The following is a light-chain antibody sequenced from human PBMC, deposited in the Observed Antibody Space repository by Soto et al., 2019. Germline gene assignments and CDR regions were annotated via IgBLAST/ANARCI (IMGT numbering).Light chain of an antibody. Sequence: QSALTQPPSVSAAPGQKVTISCAGSSSNIGNNYVSWYQHLPGTAPKLLISDNSERPSGIPDRFSGSKSGTSATLGITGLQTGDEADYYCGTWDSSLRAVVFGGGTKLTVL. CDR1: SSNIGNNY. J-gene: IGLJ2*01. V-gene: IGLV1-51*01. CDR2: DNS. CDR3: GTWDSSLRAVV.